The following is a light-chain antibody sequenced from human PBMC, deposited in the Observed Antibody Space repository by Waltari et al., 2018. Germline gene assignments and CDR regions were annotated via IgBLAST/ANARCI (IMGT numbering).Light chain of an antibody. CDR1: VMAGKY. J-gene: IGLJ3*02. Sequence: SYELTQPSSVSVSPGQTARLTCSGNVMAGKYARWFQLKPGQTPVLIIYKDTERPSGIPWRFSGSSAGSTVPFTSSWAQVDDEVDYSCYSATDNNLRVFGGGTKVTVL. CDR3: YSATDNNLRV. V-gene: IGLV3-27*01. CDR2: KDT.